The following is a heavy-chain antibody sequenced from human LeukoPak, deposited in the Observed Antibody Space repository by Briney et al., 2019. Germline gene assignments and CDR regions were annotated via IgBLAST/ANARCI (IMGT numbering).Heavy chain of an antibody. D-gene: IGHD4/OR15-4a*01. CDR2: INHSGST. CDR3: ARRAGAYSHPYAY. V-gene: IGHV4-34*01. J-gene: IGHJ4*02. Sequence: PSETLSLTCAVYGGSFSGYYWSWIRQPPGKGLEWIGEINHSGSTNYNPSLKSRVTISVETSKNQFSLKLSSLPAADTAVYYCARRAGAYSHPYAYCGQGTLVTVSS. CDR1: GGSFSGYY.